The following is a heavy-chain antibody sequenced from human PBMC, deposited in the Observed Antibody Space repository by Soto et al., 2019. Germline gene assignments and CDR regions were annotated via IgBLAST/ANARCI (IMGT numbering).Heavy chain of an antibody. CDR2: ISYDGRNK. Sequence: GGSLRLSCAASGFTFSSYAMHRVRQAPGKGLEWVAVISYDGRNKYYAGSVKGRFTISRDNSKNTLYLQMNSLRAEDTAVYYCAREIERLLGYWGQGTLVTVSS. CDR3: AREIERLLGY. D-gene: IGHD3-3*01. CDR1: GFTFSSYA. V-gene: IGHV3-30*04. J-gene: IGHJ4*02.